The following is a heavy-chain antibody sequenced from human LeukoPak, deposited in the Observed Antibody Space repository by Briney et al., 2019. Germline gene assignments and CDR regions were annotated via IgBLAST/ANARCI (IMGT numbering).Heavy chain of an antibody. D-gene: IGHD2-15*01. Sequence: GASVKVPCKASGYTFTSYGISWVRQAPGQGLEWMGWISAYNGNTNYAQKLQGRVTMTTDTSTSTAYMELRSLRSDDTAVYYCARDPTNRYCSGGSCYSRWFDPWGQGTLVTVSS. CDR2: ISAYNGNT. J-gene: IGHJ5*02. V-gene: IGHV1-18*01. CDR1: GYTFTSYG. CDR3: ARDPTNRYCSGGSCYSRWFDP.